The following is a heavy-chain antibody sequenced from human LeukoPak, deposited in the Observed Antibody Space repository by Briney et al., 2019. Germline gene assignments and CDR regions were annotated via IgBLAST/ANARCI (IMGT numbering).Heavy chain of an antibody. CDR2: IYTSGST. D-gene: IGHD5-24*01. CDR3: ARESRDGYNNY. Sequence: PSETLSLTCTVSGGSISSGSYYWSWIRQPAGKGLEWIGRIYTSGSTNYNSSLKSRVTISVDTSKNQFSLKLSSVTAADTAVYYCARESRDGYNNYWGQGTLVTVSS. J-gene: IGHJ4*02. CDR1: GGSISSGSYY. V-gene: IGHV4-61*02.